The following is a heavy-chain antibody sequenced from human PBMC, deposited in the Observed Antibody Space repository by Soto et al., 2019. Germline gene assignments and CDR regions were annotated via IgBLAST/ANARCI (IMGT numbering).Heavy chain of an antibody. Sequence: EVQLVESGGGLVKPGGSLRLSCAASGFTFSSYSMNWVRQAPGKGLEWVSSISSSSSYIYYADSVKGRFTISRDNAKNSLYLKMTRLRAEDTAVYYCARDPSTTVTTLSIYYYMDVWGKGTPVTVSS. CDR2: ISSSSSYI. CDR1: GFTFSSYS. J-gene: IGHJ6*03. V-gene: IGHV3-21*01. D-gene: IGHD4-17*01. CDR3: ARDPSTTVTTLSIYYYMDV.